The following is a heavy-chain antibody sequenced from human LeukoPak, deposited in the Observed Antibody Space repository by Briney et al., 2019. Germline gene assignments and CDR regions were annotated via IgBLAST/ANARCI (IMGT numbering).Heavy chain of an antibody. CDR3: ARAYYYDSSGYYYPNDAFDI. CDR2: ISSSSSYI. J-gene: IGHJ3*02. Sequence: GGSLRLSCVAPGVMFSKAWMSWVRQAPGKGLEWVSSISSSSSYIYYADSVKGRFTISRDNAKNSLYLQMNSLRAEDTAVYYCARAYYYDSSGYYYPNDAFDIWGQGTMVTVSS. D-gene: IGHD3-22*01. V-gene: IGHV3-21*01. CDR1: GVMFSKAW.